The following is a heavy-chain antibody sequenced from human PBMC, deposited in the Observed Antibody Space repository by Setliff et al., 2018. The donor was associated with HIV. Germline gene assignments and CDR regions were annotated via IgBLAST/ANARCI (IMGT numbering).Heavy chain of an antibody. V-gene: IGHV1-18*04. Sequence: ASVKVSCKASGYLFTDYFIHWVRQAPGQGLEWMGWISPDNGNTRISQRFRGSVTMTTETSTSTAYMELRSLRTDDTAVYYCARHDGLRSVHGAFDIWGQGTMVTVAS. CDR3: ARHDGLRSVHGAFDI. CDR1: GYLFTDYF. J-gene: IGHJ3*02. D-gene: IGHD4-17*01. CDR2: ISPDNGNT.